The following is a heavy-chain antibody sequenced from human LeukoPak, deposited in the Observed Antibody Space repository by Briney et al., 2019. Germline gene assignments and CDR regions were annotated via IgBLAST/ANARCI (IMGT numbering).Heavy chain of an antibody. CDR2: IYFSGST. Sequence: SETLSLTCTLSGGSISRYYWAWIRQPPGKGLEWIGNIYFSGSTNYNPSLKSRVTISVDAPKKQFSPRLSSVTAADTAVYYCARDLRGYPGYYYYYMDVWGKGTTVTVSS. CDR1: GGSISRYY. J-gene: IGHJ6*03. V-gene: IGHV4-59*01. CDR3: ARDLRGYPGYYYYYMDV. D-gene: IGHD6-13*01.